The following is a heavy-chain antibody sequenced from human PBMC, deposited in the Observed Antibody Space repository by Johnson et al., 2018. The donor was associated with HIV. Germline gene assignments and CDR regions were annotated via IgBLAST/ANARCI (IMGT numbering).Heavy chain of an antibody. CDR1: GFIVISNS. Sequence: QVQLVESGGGLIQPGGSLRLSCAASGFIVISNSMTWVRQAPGKGLEWVAVISYDGSNKYYAYSVKGRFTISRDNSKNTLYLQMNSLRAEDTAVYYCAREGGGYDGKGAFDIWGQGTMVTVSS. CDR3: AREGGGYDGKGAFDI. J-gene: IGHJ3*02. D-gene: IGHD5-12*01. V-gene: IGHV3-30-3*01. CDR2: ISYDGSNK.